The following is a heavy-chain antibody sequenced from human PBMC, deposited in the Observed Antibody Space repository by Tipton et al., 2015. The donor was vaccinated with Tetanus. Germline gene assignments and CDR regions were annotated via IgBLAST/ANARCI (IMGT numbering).Heavy chain of an antibody. CDR1: GFTFSSYA. D-gene: IGHD5-24*01. J-gene: IGHJ5*02. CDR3: ARDRVSGLQPYNWFDP. Sequence: SLRLSCAASGFTFSSYAMSWVRQAPGKGLEWVSAISGSGGSTYYADSVKGRFTISRDNAKNSLYLQMNSLRGGDTAVYYCARDRVSGLQPYNWFDPWGQGTLVTVSS. CDR2: ISGSGGST. V-gene: IGHV3-23*01.